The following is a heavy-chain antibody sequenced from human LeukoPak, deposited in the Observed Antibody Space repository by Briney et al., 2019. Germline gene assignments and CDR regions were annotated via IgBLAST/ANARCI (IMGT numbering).Heavy chain of an antibody. J-gene: IGHJ4*02. Sequence: ASVTVSCKASGYTFTNYHVHWVRQAPGQGLEYMGIINPSGGSTSYAQKFQGRVTMTSDTSTGTVYMELSSLRSEDTAVYYCARSLGGNSNYWGQGTLVIVSS. CDR1: GYTFTNYH. CDR2: INPSGGST. V-gene: IGHV1-46*01. CDR3: ARSLGGNSNY. D-gene: IGHD4-23*01.